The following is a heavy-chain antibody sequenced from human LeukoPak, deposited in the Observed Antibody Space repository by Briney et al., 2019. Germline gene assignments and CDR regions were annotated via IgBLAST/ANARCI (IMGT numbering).Heavy chain of an antibody. V-gene: IGHV3-23*01. Sequence: GGSLRLSCAASGFSFRNYAMSWVRQAPGKGLGWVSAISGSGGSTYYADSVKGRFTISRDNSKNTLYLQMNSLRAEDTAVYYCAKDLSGSSIGTTLYAYDIWGQGTMVTVSS. CDR2: ISGSGGST. J-gene: IGHJ3*02. D-gene: IGHD1-7*01. CDR1: GFSFRNYA. CDR3: AKDLSGSSIGTTLYAYDI.